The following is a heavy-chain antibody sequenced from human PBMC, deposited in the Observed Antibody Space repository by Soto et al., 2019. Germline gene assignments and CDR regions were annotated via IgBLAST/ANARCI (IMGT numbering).Heavy chain of an antibody. CDR3: AGVGGINWFDP. Sequence: QVQLQESGPGLVKPSQTLSLTCTVSGGSISSGGYYWSWIRQHPGKGLEWIGYIYYSGNTYYNPSLKSRVSLSGNTSKNQFSLKLSSVAAADTAVYYCAGVGGINWFDPWGQGTLVTVSS. D-gene: IGHD3-16*01. CDR2: IYYSGNT. J-gene: IGHJ5*02. CDR1: GGSISSGGYY. V-gene: IGHV4-31*03.